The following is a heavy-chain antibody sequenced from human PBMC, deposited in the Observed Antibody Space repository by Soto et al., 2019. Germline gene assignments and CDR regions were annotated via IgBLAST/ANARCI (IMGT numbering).Heavy chain of an antibody. V-gene: IGHV3-9*01. Sequence: EVQLVESGGGLVQPGRSLRLSCAASGFTFDDYAMHWVRQAPGKGLEWVSGISWNSGSIGYADSVKGRFTISRDNAKNSLYLQMNSLRAEDTALYYCAKDGGIVGVPAAPYFDLWGRGTLVTVSS. CDR1: GFTFDDYA. D-gene: IGHD2-2*01. CDR3: AKDGGIVGVPAAPYFDL. CDR2: ISWNSGSI. J-gene: IGHJ2*01.